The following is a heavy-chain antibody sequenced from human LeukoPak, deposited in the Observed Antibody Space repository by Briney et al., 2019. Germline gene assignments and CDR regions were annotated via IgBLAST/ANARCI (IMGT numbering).Heavy chain of an antibody. V-gene: IGHV3-23*01. D-gene: IGHD5-18*01. J-gene: IGHJ4*02. Sequence: GGSLRLSCAASGFTFRSYAMNWVRQAPGKGLEWVSAISGTGDNTYYADSVKGRFTISRDNSKNTLYLQMNSLRAEDTAVYYCAKDRRGYSYGYDFDYWGQGTLVTVSS. CDR2: ISGTGDNT. CDR1: GFTFRSYA. CDR3: AKDRRGYSYGYDFDY.